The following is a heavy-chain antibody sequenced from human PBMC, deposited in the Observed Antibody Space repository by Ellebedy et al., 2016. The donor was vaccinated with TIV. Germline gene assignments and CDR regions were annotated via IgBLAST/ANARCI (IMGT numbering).Heavy chain of an antibody. Sequence: PGGSLRLSCAASGFTFSDYYMSWIRQAPGKGLEWVSYISSSGSTIYYADSVKGRFTIYRDNAKKSLYLQMNSLRAEDMALYYCAKGPGYDSSGVSGYFQHWGQGTLVTVSS. D-gene: IGHD3-22*01. CDR1: GFTFSDYY. CDR3: AKGPGYDSSGVSGYFQH. CDR2: ISSSGSTI. V-gene: IGHV3-11*01. J-gene: IGHJ1*01.